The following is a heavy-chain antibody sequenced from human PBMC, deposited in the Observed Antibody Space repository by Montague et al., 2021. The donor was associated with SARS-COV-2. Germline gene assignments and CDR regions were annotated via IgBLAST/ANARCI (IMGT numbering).Heavy chain of an antibody. J-gene: IGHJ4*02. CDR1: GDSVSSNSVA. D-gene: IGHD6-19*01. Sequence: CAISGDSVSSNSVAWSWIRQFPSRGLEWLGRTYYRSKWYSDYAPSVRGRPTVNPDAPKNEFSLELNYVTPEDTAVYYCVRYSGWFYFDFWGQGTLVTVSS. CDR3: VRYSGWFYFDF. CDR2: TYYRSKWYS. V-gene: IGHV6-1*01.